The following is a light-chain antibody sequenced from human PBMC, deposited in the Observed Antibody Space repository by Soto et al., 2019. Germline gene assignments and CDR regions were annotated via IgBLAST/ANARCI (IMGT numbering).Light chain of an antibody. Sequence: EIVMTQSPATLSVSPGESATLSCRASQSVSGNLAWYQQKPGQVPRLLIYGASTRATGIPARFSGSGSGTEFTLTVSSLQSEDFAVYFWQQYNNWLITFGQGTRLEIK. CDR1: QSVSGN. CDR3: QQYNNWLIT. CDR2: GAS. J-gene: IGKJ5*01. V-gene: IGKV3-15*01.